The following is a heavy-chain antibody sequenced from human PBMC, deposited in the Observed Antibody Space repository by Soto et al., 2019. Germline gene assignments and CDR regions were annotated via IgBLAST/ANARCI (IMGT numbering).Heavy chain of an antibody. V-gene: IGHV4-4*07. Sequence: QVQLQESGPGLVKPSETLSLTCTVSGGAISGYYWTWIRQPAGKGLGWIGRIYSSGGTKYNPSLKSRVDMLPDMSKNQFSLRLNSVTAADTAVYYCVRGLRFSDSFDPWGQGTLVTVSS. D-gene: IGHD5-12*01. CDR3: VRGLRFSDSFDP. CDR2: IYSSGGT. J-gene: IGHJ5*02. CDR1: GGAISGYY.